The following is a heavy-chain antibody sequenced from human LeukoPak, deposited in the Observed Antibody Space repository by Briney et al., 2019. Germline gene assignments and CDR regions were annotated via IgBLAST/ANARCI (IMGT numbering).Heavy chain of an antibody. Sequence: ASVTVSCKSSGYTFTGRYMNWVRPAPGQGVEWMGRINPNSCDTKYAQQFQGRVTQTRGTSTSTAYMELSRLRSDQTAVYYCARDLWGMPSVYYCDYWGEGNLVTLSS. V-gene: IGHV1-2*06. CDR3: ARDLWGMPSVYYCDY. D-gene: IGHD3-16*01. CDR2: INPNSCDT. J-gene: IGHJ4*02. CDR1: GYTFTGRY.